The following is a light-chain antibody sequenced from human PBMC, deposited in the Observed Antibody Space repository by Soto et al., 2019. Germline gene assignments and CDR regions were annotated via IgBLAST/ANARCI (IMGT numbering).Light chain of an antibody. Sequence: QSVLTQPPSASGTPGQRVTISCSGSSSNLGNFYVYWYQQLPGTAPKLLIYKNNQRPLGVPDRFSGSKSGTSASLAISVLRSEDEADYYCAAWDDSLSGPGVFGGGTQLTVL. V-gene: IGLV1-47*01. CDR1: SSNLGNFY. J-gene: IGLJ7*01. CDR3: AAWDDSLSGPGV. CDR2: KNN.